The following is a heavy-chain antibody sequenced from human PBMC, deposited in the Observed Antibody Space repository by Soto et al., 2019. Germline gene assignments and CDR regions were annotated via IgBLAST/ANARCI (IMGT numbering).Heavy chain of an antibody. V-gene: IGHV1-18*01. D-gene: IGHD6-19*01. CDR3: SRLIMGGGCFDPNYYHGMDV. J-gene: IGHJ6*02. CDR2: ISGYNGNT. CDR1: GYTFSNYG. Sequence: QVQLVQSGAEVKKPGASVTVSCKTSGYTFSNYGINWVRQAPGQGLEGMGWISGYNGNTNYAQTVQGRVTMTTATSKGTVYMELRSLKSDDTAIYYCSRLIMGGGCFDPNYYHGMDVWGEGTTFTVSS.